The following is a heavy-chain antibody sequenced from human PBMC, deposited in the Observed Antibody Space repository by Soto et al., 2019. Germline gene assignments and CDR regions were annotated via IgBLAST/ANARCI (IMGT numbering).Heavy chain of an antibody. J-gene: IGHJ4*02. CDR1: GGTFSSYS. Sequence: QVQLVQSGAEVKKPGSSVKVSCKASGGTFSSYSINWVRQAPGQGLEWMGEIIPIFGTANYAQKFQGRVTITADESASTAYMELSSLRSEDTAVYYCARDGGRHSGGIDYWGQGTLFTVSS. CDR2: IIPIFGTA. D-gene: IGHD1-26*01. V-gene: IGHV1-69*01. CDR3: ARDGGRHSGGIDY.